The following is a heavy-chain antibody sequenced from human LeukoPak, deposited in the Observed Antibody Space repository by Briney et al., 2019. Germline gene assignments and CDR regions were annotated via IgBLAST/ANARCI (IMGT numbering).Heavy chain of an antibody. J-gene: IGHJ4*02. Sequence: GGSLRLSCAASGFTLSSYWMHWVRQAPGQGLVWVSRINSDGSNIDYADSVKGRFTISRDNAKNTLYLQMNSLRVEDTAVYYCVRSSGWPGYWGQGTMVTVSS. CDR2: INSDGSNI. D-gene: IGHD6-19*01. V-gene: IGHV3-74*01. CDR3: VRSSGWPGY. CDR1: GFTLSSYW.